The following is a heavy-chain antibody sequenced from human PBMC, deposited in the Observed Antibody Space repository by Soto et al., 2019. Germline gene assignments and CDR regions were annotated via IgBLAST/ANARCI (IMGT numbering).Heavy chain of an antibody. V-gene: IGHV1-18*01. CDR3: ARDSTELGYYYGMDV. D-gene: IGHD6-6*01. CDR2: ISAYNGNT. CDR1: GYTFTSYG. Sequence: ASVKVSCKASGYTFTSYGISWVRQAPGQGLEWMGWISAYNGNTNYAQKHQGRVTMTTDTSTSTAYMELRSLRSDDTAVYYCARDSTELGYYYGMDVWGQGTTVTVSS. J-gene: IGHJ6*02.